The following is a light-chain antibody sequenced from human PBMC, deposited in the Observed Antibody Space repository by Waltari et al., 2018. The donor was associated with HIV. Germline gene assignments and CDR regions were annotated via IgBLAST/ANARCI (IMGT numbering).Light chain of an antibody. V-gene: IGLV1-40*02. J-gene: IGLJ1*01. CDR3: QSYDSSRGGAYV. CDR2: GDD. Sequence: QSVLTQPPSVSGAPGQRVTISCSNVVALYDVNWYQQLPAAAPKLLIYGDDNRPSGVPDRFSGSKSGTSASLAITGLQPEDEADYYCQSYDSSRGGAYVFGTGTKVTV. CDR1: NVVALYD.